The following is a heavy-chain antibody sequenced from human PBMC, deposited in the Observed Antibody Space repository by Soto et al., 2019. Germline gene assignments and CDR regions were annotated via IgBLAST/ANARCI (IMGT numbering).Heavy chain of an antibody. Sequence: PSETLSLTCTVSGDSMSDNTYHWDWIRQPPGKGLEWIGTIYYSGATHYNASLKSRVTISVDTSKNQFFLKLSSVTAADTAVYYCARDRRGAREMDVWGQGTTVTVSS. V-gene: IGHV4-39*02. CDR2: IYYSGAT. CDR3: ARDRRGAREMDV. CDR1: GDSMSDNTYH. J-gene: IGHJ6*02. D-gene: IGHD1-26*01.